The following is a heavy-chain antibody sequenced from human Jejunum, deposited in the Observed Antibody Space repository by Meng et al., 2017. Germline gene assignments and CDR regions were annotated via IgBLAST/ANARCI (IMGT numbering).Heavy chain of an antibody. CDR3: AKNNCFDP. Sequence: QQHLQQLGAWLLQPSATLFLTVFVSGWFFSSYDQSRIRQPPGKGMEWLGEISHSRDTKYSPSLMCRVTITAETSKNQFSLKLTSVTVADTAVYYCAKNNCFDPWGQGTLVTVSS. CDR1: GWFFSSYD. V-gene: IGHV4-34*02. J-gene: IGHJ5*02. CDR2: ISHSRDT.